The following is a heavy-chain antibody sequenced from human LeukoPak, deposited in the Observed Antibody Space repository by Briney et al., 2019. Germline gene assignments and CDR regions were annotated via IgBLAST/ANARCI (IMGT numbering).Heavy chain of an antibody. CDR1: GFTVSSYW. V-gene: IGHV3-7*01. CDR3: ARDLYDH. CDR2: LDQGGEGK. Sequence: GGSLKLSCAASGFTVSSYWMSWVRQAPGKGLEWVATLDQGGEGKFYVDSVKGRFTVSRDNANNSLYLQMNSLRVEDTAVYYCARDLYDHWDQGTLVTVSS. J-gene: IGHJ5*02.